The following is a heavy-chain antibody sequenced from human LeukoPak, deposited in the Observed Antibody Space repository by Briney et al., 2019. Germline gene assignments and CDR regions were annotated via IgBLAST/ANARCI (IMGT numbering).Heavy chain of an antibody. CDR2: IYSGVNT. V-gene: IGHV3-53*01. D-gene: IGHD5-18*01. CDR1: GFDVSDKF. J-gene: IGHJ3*02. Sequence: GRSLTLSCAASGFDVSDKFMAWVRQAPGKGLEWVSVIYSGVNTYYADSVKGRFTISRDNAKHTLLLQMSSLRAEDTAVYYCAREMLSYGDALDIWGQGTVVTVSS. CDR3: AREMLSYGDALDI.